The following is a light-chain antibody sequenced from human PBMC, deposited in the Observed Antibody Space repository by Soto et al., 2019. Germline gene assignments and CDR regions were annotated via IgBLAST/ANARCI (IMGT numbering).Light chain of an antibody. Sequence: DIQMTQFPSSLSASVGDRVTITCRASQSINSYLNWYQQEPGKAPKXLIYAASSLQSGVPSRFSGSGSGTDLTLTISSLQPEDFETYDCQQSYSTPITFGQGTRLEIK. J-gene: IGKJ5*01. CDR1: QSINSY. CDR3: QQSYSTPIT. V-gene: IGKV1-39*01. CDR2: AAS.